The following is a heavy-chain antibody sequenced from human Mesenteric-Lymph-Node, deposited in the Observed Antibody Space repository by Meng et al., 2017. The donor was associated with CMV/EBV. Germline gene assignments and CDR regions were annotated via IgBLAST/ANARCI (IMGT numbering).Heavy chain of an antibody. Sequence: SGPTLVKPTQILTLTCTFSGFSLSTSGVGVGWIRQPPGKALEWLALIYWNDDKRYSPSLKSRLTITKDTSKNQVVLTMTNMDPVDTATYYCAHSPGLKYYDFWSGYSGWFDPWGQGTLVTVSS. CDR2: IYWNDDK. CDR3: AHSPGLKYYDFWSGYSGWFDP. D-gene: IGHD3-3*01. CDR1: GFSLSTSGVG. V-gene: IGHV2-5*01. J-gene: IGHJ5*02.